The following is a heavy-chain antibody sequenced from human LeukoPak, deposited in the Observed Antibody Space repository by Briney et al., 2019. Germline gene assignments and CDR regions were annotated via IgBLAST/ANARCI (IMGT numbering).Heavy chain of an antibody. CDR2: IYHSGST. Sequence: PSQTLSLTCTVSGRSISSGGSYWSWIRQPPGKGLAWFGYIYHSGSTYYNPSLKSRVTISVDRSKNQFSLKLNSVTAADTAVYYCSKQSNPSVYCGGDCDPVDSWGQGILVTVSS. CDR1: GRSISSGGSY. V-gene: IGHV4-30-2*01. D-gene: IGHD2-21*01. J-gene: IGHJ4*02. CDR3: SKQSNPSVYCGGDCDPVDS.